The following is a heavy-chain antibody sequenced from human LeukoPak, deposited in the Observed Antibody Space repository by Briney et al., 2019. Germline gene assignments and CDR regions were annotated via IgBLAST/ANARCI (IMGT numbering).Heavy chain of an antibody. CDR1: GGTFSSYA. J-gene: IGHJ4*02. D-gene: IGHD6-13*01. CDR3: ARGIFLKSSSWAQAYFDY. CDR2: IIPILGIA. Sequence: SVKVSCKASGGTFSSYAISWVRQAPGQGLEWMGRIIPILGIANYAQKFQGRVTITADKSTSTAYMELSSLRSEDTAVYYCARGIFLKSSSWAQAYFDYWGQGTLVTVSS. V-gene: IGHV1-69*04.